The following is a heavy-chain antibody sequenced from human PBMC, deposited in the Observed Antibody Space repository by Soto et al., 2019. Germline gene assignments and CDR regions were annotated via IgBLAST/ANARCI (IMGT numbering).Heavy chain of an antibody. Sequence: QITLKESGPTLVKPTQTLMLTCTFSGFSLSTSGVGVGWIRQPPGKALEWLAVIYWDDDKRSSSSLKSRLTITKDTSKNQVVLTMTNMDPVDTATYYCAHHPYYGLAPYSFDYWGQGILVTVSS. J-gene: IGHJ4*02. V-gene: IGHV2-5*02. CDR2: IYWDDDK. CDR3: AHHPYYGLAPYSFDY. D-gene: IGHD3-10*01. CDR1: GFSLSTSGVG.